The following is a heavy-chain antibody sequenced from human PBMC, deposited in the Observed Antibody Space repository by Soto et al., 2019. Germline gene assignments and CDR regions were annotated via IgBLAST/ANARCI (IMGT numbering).Heavy chain of an antibody. CDR1: GFSLSTSGVG. J-gene: IGHJ5*02. CDR3: AHSNYDILTGVNWCDP. Sequence: QITLKESGPTLVKPTQTLTLTCTFSGFSLSTSGVGVGWIRQPPGKALGWLALIYWDDDKRYSPSLKSRLTITKDTSKNQVVLTMTNMDPVDTATYYCAHSNYDILTGVNWCDPWGQGTLVTVSS. CDR2: IYWDDDK. V-gene: IGHV2-5*02. D-gene: IGHD3-9*01.